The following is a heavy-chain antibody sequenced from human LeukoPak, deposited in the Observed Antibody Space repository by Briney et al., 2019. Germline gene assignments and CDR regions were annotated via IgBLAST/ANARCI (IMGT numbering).Heavy chain of an antibody. CDR3: ARGGYYDSSGYPNPLDY. V-gene: IGHV4-39*01. CDR1: GGSIRSSYYY. D-gene: IGHD3-22*01. Sequence: SETLFLTCTVSGGSIRSSYYYWGWIRQPPGKGLEWIGSIYDSGSTYYNPSLKSRVTISVDTSKNQFSLKLNSVTAADTAVYYCARGGYYDSSGYPNPLDYWGQGTLVTVSS. CDR2: IYDSGST. J-gene: IGHJ4*02.